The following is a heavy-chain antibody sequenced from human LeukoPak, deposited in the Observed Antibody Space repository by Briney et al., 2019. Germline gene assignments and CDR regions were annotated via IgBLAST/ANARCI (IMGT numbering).Heavy chain of an antibody. Sequence: PSETLSLTCTVSGGSISSSSHYWGWIRQPPGKGLEWIGSFFYSGSTYYNPSLKSRVTISVDTSKNQFSLNLSSVTAADTAVYYCARHMGAGLWYFDYWGQGTLVTVSS. CDR1: GGSISSSSHY. CDR3: ARHMGAGLWYFDY. D-gene: IGHD2-21*01. J-gene: IGHJ4*02. CDR2: FFYSGST. V-gene: IGHV4-39*01.